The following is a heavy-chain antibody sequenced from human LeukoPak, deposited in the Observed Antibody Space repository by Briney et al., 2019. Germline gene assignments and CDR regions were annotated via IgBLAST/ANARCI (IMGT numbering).Heavy chain of an antibody. V-gene: IGHV3-7*03. Sequence: GGSVRLSCAASGFSFSTTWMTWVRQTPGKGLELVANINIDGSQRYHADSVEGRFTISRVNVKNTLYLQMSSLRVEDTAVYYCARDPGWGALDYWGQGALVIVSS. CDR1: GFSFSTTW. D-gene: IGHD3-16*01. CDR2: INIDGSQR. CDR3: ARDPGWGALDY. J-gene: IGHJ4*02.